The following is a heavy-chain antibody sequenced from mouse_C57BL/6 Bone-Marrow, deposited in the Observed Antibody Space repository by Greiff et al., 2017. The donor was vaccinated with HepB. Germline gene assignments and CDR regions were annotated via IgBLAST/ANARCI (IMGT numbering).Heavy chain of an antibody. CDR1: GYSITSGYY. J-gene: IGHJ2*01. D-gene: IGHD2-3*01. CDR3: ARDRGDGYGDY. Sequence: DVKLQESGPGLVKPSQSLSLTCSVTGYSITSGYYWNWIRQFPGNKLEWMGYISYDGSNNYNPSLKNRISITRDTSKNQFFLKLNSVTTEDTATYYCARDRGDGYGDYWGQGTTLTVSS. CDR2: ISYDGSN. V-gene: IGHV3-6*01.